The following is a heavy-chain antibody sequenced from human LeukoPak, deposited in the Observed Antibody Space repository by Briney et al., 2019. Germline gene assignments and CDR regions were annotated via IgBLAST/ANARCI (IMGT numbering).Heavy chain of an antibody. J-gene: IGHJ4*02. CDR2: INPSGGST. Sequence: ASVKVSCKASGYTFSSNYMHWVRQAPGQGLEWMGIINPSGGSTNYAQKFQGRVTMTRDMSTSTVYMELSSLRSEDTAVYYCARVGGSYYRPSVFDYWGQGTLVTVSS. V-gene: IGHV1-46*01. D-gene: IGHD1-26*01. CDR3: ARVGGSYYRPSVFDY. CDR1: GYTFSSNY.